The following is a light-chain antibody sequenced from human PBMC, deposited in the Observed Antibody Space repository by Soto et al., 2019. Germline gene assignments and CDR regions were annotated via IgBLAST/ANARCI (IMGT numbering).Light chain of an antibody. CDR2: GTS. V-gene: IGKV3-20*01. J-gene: IGKJ4*01. CDR3: QQYNSYST. CDR1: QSVSSNY. Sequence: DIVLTQSPGTLSLSPGERVTLSCRASQSVSSNYLAWYQQKPGQAPRLLIYGTSSRATGIPDRFSGSGSGTDFTLTISRLEPDDCATYYCQQYNSYSTFGGGTKVEIK.